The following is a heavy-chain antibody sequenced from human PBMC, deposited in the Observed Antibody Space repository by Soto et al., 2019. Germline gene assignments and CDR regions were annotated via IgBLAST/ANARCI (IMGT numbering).Heavy chain of an antibody. V-gene: IGHV4-34*01. J-gene: IGHJ4*02. CDR2: INHSGST. D-gene: IGHD6-6*01. CDR3: ASRTYGSSSRGDY. CDR1: GGSFSGYY. Sequence: PSETLSLTCAVYGGSFSGYYWSWIRQPPGKGLGWIGEINHSGSTNYNPSLKSRVTISVDTSKNQFSLKLSSVTTADTAVYYCASRTYGSSSRGDYWGQGTLVTVSS.